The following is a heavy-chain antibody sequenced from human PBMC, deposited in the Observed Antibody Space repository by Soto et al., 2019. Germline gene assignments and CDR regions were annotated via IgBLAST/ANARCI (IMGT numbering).Heavy chain of an antibody. CDR2: ISGSGGST. CDR1: EFTFSSNA. CDR3: AKGEGVFSGGSCLRFYFDF. D-gene: IGHD2-15*01. V-gene: IGHV3-23*01. Sequence: GGYLRLSCAASEFTFSSNAMSWVRQAPGKGLEWVSAISGSGGSTYYADSVKGRFTISRDNSKNTLYLQMNSLRAEDTAVYYCAKGEGVFSGGSCLRFYFDFWGQAILVTVS. J-gene: IGHJ4*02.